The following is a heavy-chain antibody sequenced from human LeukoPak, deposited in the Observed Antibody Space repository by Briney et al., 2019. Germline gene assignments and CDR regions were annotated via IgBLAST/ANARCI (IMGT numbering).Heavy chain of an antibody. Sequence: SETLSLTRAVYGGSFSGYYWSWIRQPPRKGLEWVGEINLSGSTNYNPSLKSRVTISVDTSKKQFSLKLSSVTVADTTVYYCARRESQKYSSSWSGGFDPWGQGTLVTVSS. CDR2: INLSGST. D-gene: IGHD6-13*01. J-gene: IGHJ5*02. CDR3: ARRESQKYSSSWSGGFDP. CDR1: GGSFSGYY. V-gene: IGHV4-34*01.